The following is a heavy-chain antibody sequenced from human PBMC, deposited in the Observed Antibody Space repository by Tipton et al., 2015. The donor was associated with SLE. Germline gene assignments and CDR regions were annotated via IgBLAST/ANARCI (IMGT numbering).Heavy chain of an antibody. CDR2: IYTSGST. J-gene: IGHJ4*02. V-gene: IGHV4-4*09. CDR1: GGSISSYY. D-gene: IGHD2-2*01. CDR3: ARDPGGSTSGNY. Sequence: TLSLTCAVYGGSISSYYWSWIRQPPGKGLEWIGYIYTSGSTNYNPSLKSRVTISVDTSKNQFSLKLSSVTAADTAVYYCARDPGGSTSGNYWGRGTLVTVSS.